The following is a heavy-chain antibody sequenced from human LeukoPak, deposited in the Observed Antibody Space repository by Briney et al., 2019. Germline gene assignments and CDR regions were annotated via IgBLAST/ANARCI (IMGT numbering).Heavy chain of an antibody. CDR2: INPNSGGT. D-gene: IGHD3-22*01. J-gene: IGHJ4*02. CDR3: AREPRPEYYYDSKPAGLYFDY. V-gene: IGHV1-2*02. CDR1: GYTFTGYY. Sequence: ASVKVSCKASGYTFTGYYMHWVRQAPGQGLEWMGWINPNSGGTNYAQKFQDRVTMTRDTSISTAYMELSRLRSDDTAVYYCAREPRPEYYYDSKPAGLYFDYWGQETLVTVSS.